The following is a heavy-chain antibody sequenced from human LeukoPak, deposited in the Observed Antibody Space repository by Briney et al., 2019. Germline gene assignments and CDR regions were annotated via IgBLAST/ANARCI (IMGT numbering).Heavy chain of an antibody. D-gene: IGHD6-13*01. V-gene: IGHV4-39*01. Sequence: SETLSLTCTVSGGSISSSSYYWGWIRQPPGKGLEWIGSIYYSGSTYYNPSLKSRVTISVDTSKNQFSLKLSSVTAADTAVYYCARHSSRSPKFGYWGQGTLVTVPS. CDR3: ARHSSRSPKFGY. CDR2: IYYSGST. J-gene: IGHJ4*02. CDR1: GGSISSSSYY.